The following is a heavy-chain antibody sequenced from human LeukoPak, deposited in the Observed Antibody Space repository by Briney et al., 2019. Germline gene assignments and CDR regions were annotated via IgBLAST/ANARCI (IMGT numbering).Heavy chain of an antibody. Sequence: GGSLRLSCAASGFTFSSYWMSWVRQAPGKGLEWVANIKQDGSEKYYVDSVKGRFTISRDNAKKSLYLQMNSLRAEDTAVYYCARGSDIVVVPAAPLFDYWGQGTLVTVSS. CDR1: GFTFSSYW. V-gene: IGHV3-7*01. CDR2: IKQDGSEK. CDR3: ARGSDIVVVPAAPLFDY. J-gene: IGHJ4*02. D-gene: IGHD2-2*01.